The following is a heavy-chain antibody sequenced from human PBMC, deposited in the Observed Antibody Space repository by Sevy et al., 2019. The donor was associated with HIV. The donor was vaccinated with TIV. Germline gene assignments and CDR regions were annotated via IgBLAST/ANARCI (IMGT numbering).Heavy chain of an antibody. J-gene: IGHJ4*02. CDR3: VKDVAYDNTYLDY. CDR2: VSGSGGST. D-gene: IGHD3-22*01. CDR1: GFTLTSYA. V-gene: IGHV3-23*01. Sequence: GGSLRLSCAVSGFTLTSYAMNWDRQAPGKGLEWVSGVSGSGGSTYYAYSVKGRFTISRDNSRNTLYLQINSLRAEDTAVYYCVKDVAYDNTYLDYWGQGTLVTVSS.